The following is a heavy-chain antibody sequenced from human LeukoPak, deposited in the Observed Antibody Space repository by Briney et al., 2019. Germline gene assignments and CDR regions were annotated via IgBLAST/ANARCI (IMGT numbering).Heavy chain of an antibody. Sequence: GGSLRLSCAASGSTFTTYGMHWVRQAPGKGLEWVAVIWYDGSNKYYADSVKGRFTISRDNSKNTMYLQMNSLRAEDSAVYYCAKEASSGWYYFDYWGQGTLVTVSS. CDR2: IWYDGSNK. V-gene: IGHV3-33*06. J-gene: IGHJ4*02. D-gene: IGHD6-19*01. CDR1: GSTFTTYG. CDR3: AKEASSGWYYFDY.